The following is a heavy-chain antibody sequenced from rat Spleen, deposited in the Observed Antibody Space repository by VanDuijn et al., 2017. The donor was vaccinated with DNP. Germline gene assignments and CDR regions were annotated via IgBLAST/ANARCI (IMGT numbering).Heavy chain of an antibody. CDR1: GFTFSDYF. CDR3: TTENIDY. Sequence: EVQLVESGGGLVQPGRSMKLSCAASGFTFSDYFMAWVRQAPKRGLEWVASISYEGISTYYGDSVKGRFTISKDDAKSTLYLQMDSLKSEDTATYYCTTENIDYWGQGVMVTVSS. V-gene: IGHV5-22*01. CDR2: ISYEGIST. J-gene: IGHJ2*01.